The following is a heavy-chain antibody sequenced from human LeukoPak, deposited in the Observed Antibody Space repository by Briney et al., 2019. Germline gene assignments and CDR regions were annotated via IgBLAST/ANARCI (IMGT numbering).Heavy chain of an antibody. V-gene: IGHV1-18*01. D-gene: IGHD3-3*01. CDR2: ISAYNGNT. J-gene: IGHJ4*02. Sequence: ASVKVSCKASGYTFTSYGISWVRQAPGQGLEWMGWISAYNGNTNYAQKLQGRVTMTTDTSTSTAYMELRSLRSDDTAVYYCARQYYDFWSGYYRGGYLYWGQGTLVTVSS. CDR3: ARQYYDFWSGYYRGGYLY. CDR1: GYTFTSYG.